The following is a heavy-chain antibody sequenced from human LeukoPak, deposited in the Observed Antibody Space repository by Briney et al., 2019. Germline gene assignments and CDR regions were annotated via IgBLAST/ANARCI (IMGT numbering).Heavy chain of an antibody. CDR2: IYYSGST. J-gene: IGHJ3*02. V-gene: IGHV4-59*11. CDR3: ARDCSGGSCYSTDAFDI. CDR1: GGSISSHY. Sequence: SETLSLTCTVSGGSISSHYWSWIRQPPGKGLEWIGYIYYSGSTNYNPSLKSRVTISVDTSKNQFSLKLSSVTAADTAVYYCARDCSGGSCYSTDAFDIWGQGTMVTVSS. D-gene: IGHD2-15*01.